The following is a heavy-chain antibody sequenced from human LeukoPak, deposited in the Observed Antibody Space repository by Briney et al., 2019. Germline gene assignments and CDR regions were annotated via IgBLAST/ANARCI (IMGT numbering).Heavy chain of an antibody. CDR3: AKDRWGYSYAYYYYGMDV. D-gene: IGHD5-18*01. V-gene: IGHV3-23*01. J-gene: IGHJ6*02. Sequence: GGSLRLSCAASGFTFSSYAMSWVRQPPGKGLECVSSISGSGGSTYYADSVKGRFTISRDNSKNTLYLQMNSLRAEDTAVYYCAKDRWGYSYAYYYYGMDVWGQGTTVTVSS. CDR1: GFTFSSYA. CDR2: ISGSGGST.